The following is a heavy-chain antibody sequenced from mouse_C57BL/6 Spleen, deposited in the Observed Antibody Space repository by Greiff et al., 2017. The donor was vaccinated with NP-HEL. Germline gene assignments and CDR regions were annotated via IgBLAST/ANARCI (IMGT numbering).Heavy chain of an antibody. D-gene: IGHD2-4*01. V-gene: IGHV5-17*01. CDR3: ARPSYYDYDGWFAY. CDR2: ISSGSSTI. J-gene: IGHJ3*01. Sequence: EVQLVESGGGLVKPGGSLKLSCAASGFTFSDYGMHWVRQAPEKGLEWVAYISSGSSTIYYADTVKGRFTISRDNAKNTLFLQMTSLSSEDTAMYYCARPSYYDYDGWFAYWGQGTLVTVSA. CDR1: GFTFSDYG.